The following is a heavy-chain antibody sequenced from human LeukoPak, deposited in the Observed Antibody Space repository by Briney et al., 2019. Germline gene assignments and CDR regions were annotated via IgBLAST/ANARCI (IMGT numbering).Heavy chain of an antibody. CDR1: GYTFTSYY. Sequence: ASVKGSCKASGYTFTSYYMHWVRQAPGQGLEWMGIINPSGGSTSYAQKLQGRVTMTRDTSTSTVYMELSSLRSEDTAVYYCARENLFIAAAGTDSYGMDVWGQGTTVTVSS. CDR2: INPSGGST. V-gene: IGHV1-46*01. D-gene: IGHD6-13*01. J-gene: IGHJ6*02. CDR3: ARENLFIAAAGTDSYGMDV.